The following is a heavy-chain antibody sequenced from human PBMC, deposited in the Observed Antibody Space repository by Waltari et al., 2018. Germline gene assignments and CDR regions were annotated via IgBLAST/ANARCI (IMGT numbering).Heavy chain of an antibody. CDR1: GYTFTGYY. Sequence: QVQLVQSGAEVKKPGASVKVSCKASGYTFTGYYMHWVRQAPGQGPEWMGWINPDSGRTNFAKKFQGRVTMTRDTSISTAYMELSRLNSDDTAVYYCASAIVAAMYYFDYWGQGTLVTVSS. D-gene: IGHD5-12*01. V-gene: IGHV1-2*02. CDR2: INPDSGRT. CDR3: ASAIVAAMYYFDY. J-gene: IGHJ4*02.